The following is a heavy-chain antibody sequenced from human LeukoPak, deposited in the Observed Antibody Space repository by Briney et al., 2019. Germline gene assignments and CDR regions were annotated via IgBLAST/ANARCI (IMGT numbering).Heavy chain of an antibody. D-gene: IGHD2-8*02. CDR1: GGSFSSYY. Sequence: TSETLSLTCTVSGGSFSSYYWSWIRQPPGKGLEWIGYIYYDGSTNYSPSLKSRVTISVDTSKNQFSLKLNSVTAADTAVYYCARGRGYWNYYGMDVWGQGTTVTVSS. V-gene: IGHV4-59*01. J-gene: IGHJ6*02. CDR2: IYYDGST. CDR3: ARGRGYWNYYGMDV.